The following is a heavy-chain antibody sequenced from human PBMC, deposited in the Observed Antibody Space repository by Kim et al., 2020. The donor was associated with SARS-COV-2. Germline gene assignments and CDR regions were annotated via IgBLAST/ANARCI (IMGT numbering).Heavy chain of an antibody. J-gene: IGHJ4*02. CDR3: ANTGYGDYYFDY. D-gene: IGHD4-17*01. V-gene: IGHV4-39*01. Sequence: YSNPSLKSRVTISVDTSKNQFSLKLSSVTAADTAVYYCANTGYGDYYFDYWGQGTLVTVSS.